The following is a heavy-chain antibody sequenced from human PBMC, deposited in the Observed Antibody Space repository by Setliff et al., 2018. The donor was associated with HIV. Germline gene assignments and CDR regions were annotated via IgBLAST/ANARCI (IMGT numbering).Heavy chain of an antibody. D-gene: IGHD6-19*01. J-gene: IGHJ3*02. CDR1: GGSFSGYY. Sequence: SETLSLTCAVYGGSFSGYYWSWIRQPPGKGQEWIGEINHSGSTNYNPSPKSRVTISVDTSKNQFSLKLSSVTAADTAVYYCASADSSGRSDAFDIWGQGTMVTVSS. V-gene: IGHV4-34*01. CDR2: INHSGST. CDR3: ASADSSGRSDAFDI.